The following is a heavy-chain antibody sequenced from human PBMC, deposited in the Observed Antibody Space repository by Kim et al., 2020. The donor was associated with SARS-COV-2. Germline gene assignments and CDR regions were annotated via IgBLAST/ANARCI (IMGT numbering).Heavy chain of an antibody. CDR1: GFSFSSYG. V-gene: IGHV3-33*08. J-gene: IGHJ2*01. CDR3: ARGPVDPKDGWYFDV. Sequence: GGSLRLSCAASGFSFSSYGMHWVRQAPGKVLEWVAYISYDGSDKFYADSVKGRFTISRDNSNNTLSLQTNSLRAEDTAVFYCARGPVDPKDGWYFDVWGRGPLVTVSS. CDR2: ISYDGSDK.